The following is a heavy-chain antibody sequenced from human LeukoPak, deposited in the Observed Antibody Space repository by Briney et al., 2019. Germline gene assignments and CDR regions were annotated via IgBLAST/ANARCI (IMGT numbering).Heavy chain of an antibody. CDR3: ARDHPHPTTVTRYYFDY. CDR1: GGSISSSSYY. D-gene: IGHD4-17*01. Sequence: PSETLSLTCTVSGGSISSSSYYWGWIRQPPGKGLEWIGSIYYSGSTYYNPSLKSRVTISVDTSKNQFSLKLSSVTAADTAVYYCARDHPHPTTVTRYYFDYWGQGTLVTVSS. V-gene: IGHV4-39*07. J-gene: IGHJ4*02. CDR2: IYYSGST.